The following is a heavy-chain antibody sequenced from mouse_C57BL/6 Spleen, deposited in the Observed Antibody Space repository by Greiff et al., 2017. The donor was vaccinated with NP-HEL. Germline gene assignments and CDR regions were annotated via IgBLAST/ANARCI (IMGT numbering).Heavy chain of an antibody. J-gene: IGHJ2*01. CDR1: GYTFTSYW. CDR2: IHPNSGST. V-gene: IGHV1-64*01. D-gene: IGHD1-1*01. CDR3: ARWDLTTVVHCDY. Sequence: QVQLQQPGAELVKPGASVKLSCKASGYTFTSYWMHWVKQRPGQGLEWIGMIHPNSGSTNFNEKFKSTATLTVDKSSSTAYMQLSGLTSEDSAVYYCARWDLTTVVHCDYWGQGTTLTVSS.